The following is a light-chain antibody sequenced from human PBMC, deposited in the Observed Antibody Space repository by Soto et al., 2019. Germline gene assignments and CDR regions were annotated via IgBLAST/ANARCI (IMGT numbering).Light chain of an antibody. CDR2: GAS. J-gene: IGKJ4*01. CDR1: QSVTSSY. Sequence: IVLTQSPGTLSLTQGGRATLSCRASQSVTSSYLAWYQQKPGQAPRLLIYGASSRATGIPDRFSGSGSGTDFTLTISRLEPEDFAVYYCQQYGSSRITFGGGTKVEIK. V-gene: IGKV3-20*01. CDR3: QQYGSSRIT.